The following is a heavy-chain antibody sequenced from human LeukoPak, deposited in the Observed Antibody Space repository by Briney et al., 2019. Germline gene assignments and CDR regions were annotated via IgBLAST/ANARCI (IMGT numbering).Heavy chain of an antibody. CDR2: IVVGSGNT. J-gene: IGHJ4*02. Sequence: GASVKVSCKASGFIFSSSAVQWVRQARGQRLEWIGWIVVGSGNTNYAQNFQERVTITRDMSTSTAYMELSSLRSEDTAVYYCVADCYGDCTDWGQGTLVTVSS. CDR1: GFIFSSSA. V-gene: IGHV1-58*01. CDR3: VADCYGDCTD. D-gene: IGHD4-17*01.